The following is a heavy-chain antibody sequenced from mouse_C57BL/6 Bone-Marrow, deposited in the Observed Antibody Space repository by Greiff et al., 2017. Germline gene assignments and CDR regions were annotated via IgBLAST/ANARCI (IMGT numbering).Heavy chain of an antibody. CDR1: GYTFTSYW. CDR2: IYPGSGST. V-gene: IGHV1-55*01. CDR3: ARGYDSRAWFAY. D-gene: IGHD1-1*01. J-gene: IGHJ3*01. Sequence: QVQLQQPGAELVKPGASVKMSCKASGYTFTSYWITWVKQRPGQGLEWIGDIYPGSGSTNYNEKFKGKATLTVDTSSSTAYMQLSSLTSEDSAVYYCARGYDSRAWFAYWGQGTLVTVSA.